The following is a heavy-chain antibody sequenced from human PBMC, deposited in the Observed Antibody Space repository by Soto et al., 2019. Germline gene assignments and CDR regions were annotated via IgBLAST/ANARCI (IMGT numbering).Heavy chain of an antibody. V-gene: IGHV4-59*01. D-gene: IGHD3-16*02. J-gene: IGHJ4*02. Sequence: PSETLSLTCTVSGGSISSYYWSWIRQPPGKGLEWIGYIYYSGSTNYNPSLKSRVTISVDTSKNQFSLKLSSVTAADTAVYYCARGKNYDYVWGSYCYYFDYWGQGTLVTVSS. CDR1: GGSISSYY. CDR3: ARGKNYDYVWGSYCYYFDY. CDR2: IYYSGST.